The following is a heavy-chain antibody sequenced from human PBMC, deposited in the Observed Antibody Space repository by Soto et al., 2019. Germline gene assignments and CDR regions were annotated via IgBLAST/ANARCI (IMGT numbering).Heavy chain of an antibody. V-gene: IGHV3-23*01. CDR2: ISGSAGST. CDR3: ANSLRPEDPYGLDV. Sequence: EVQLLESGGGLVQPGGSLRLSCAASGFTFSSYGMSWVRQAPGKGLQWVSAISGSAGSTYYADSVEGRFTISRDNSKNTLYLQMNSLRAEDAAVYYCANSLRPEDPYGLDVWGQGTTVTVSS. J-gene: IGHJ6*02. CDR1: GFTFSSYG.